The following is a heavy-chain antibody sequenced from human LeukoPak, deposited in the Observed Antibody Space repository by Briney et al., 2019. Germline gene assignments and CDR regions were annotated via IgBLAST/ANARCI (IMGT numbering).Heavy chain of an antibody. Sequence: SETLSLTCTVSGGSISSSSYYWGWIRQPPGKGLEWIGYIYYSGSTNYNPSLKSRVTMSVDTSKNQFSLKLSSVTAADTAVYYCARDQVAARHKSYYYMDVWGKGTTVTVSS. CDR1: GGSISSSSYY. CDR2: IYYSGST. V-gene: IGHV4-61*05. CDR3: ARDQVAARHKSYYYMDV. D-gene: IGHD6-6*01. J-gene: IGHJ6*03.